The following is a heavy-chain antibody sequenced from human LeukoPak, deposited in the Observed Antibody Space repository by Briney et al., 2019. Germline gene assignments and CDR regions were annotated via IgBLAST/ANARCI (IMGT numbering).Heavy chain of an antibody. D-gene: IGHD6-6*01. CDR1: GYTFTSYG. V-gene: IGHV1-18*01. Sequence: GASVKVSCKASGYTFTSYGISWVRQAPGQGLEWMGWISAYNGNTNYAQKLQGRVTMTTDTSTSTAYMELRSLRSDDTAVYYCARFAPYIAARPYYFDYWGQGTLVTVSS. J-gene: IGHJ4*02. CDR3: ARFAPYIAARPYYFDY. CDR2: ISAYNGNT.